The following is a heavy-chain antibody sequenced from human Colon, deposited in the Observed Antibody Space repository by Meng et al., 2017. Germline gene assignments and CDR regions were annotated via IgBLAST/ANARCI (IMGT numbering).Heavy chain of an antibody. CDR3: ARHGGYYQDY. V-gene: IGHV4-4*02. D-gene: IGHD4-23*01. CDR1: GGSITTNSY. Sequence: QVHRPAPAPGLVTPSAPLSLTCAVSGGSITTNSYWSWVRQSPEKGLEWIGQIDHRGDPYYNPSLKSRVTMSVDRSKSQVSLQLTSVTAADTAVYYCARHGGYYQDYWGQGTLVTVSS. J-gene: IGHJ4*02. CDR2: IDHRGDP.